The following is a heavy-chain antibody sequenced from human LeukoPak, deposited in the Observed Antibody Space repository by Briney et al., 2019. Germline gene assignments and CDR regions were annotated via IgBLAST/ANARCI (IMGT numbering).Heavy chain of an antibody. J-gene: IGHJ6*02. CDR2: INHSGST. CDR1: GGSFSGYY. V-gene: IGHV4-34*01. CDR3: ARGANFYYYGMDV. Sequence: PSETLSLTCAVCGGSFSGYYWSWIRQPPGKGLEWIGEINHSGSTNYNPSLKSRVTISVDTSKNQFSLKLSSVTAADTAVYYCARGANFYYYGMDVWGQGTTVTVSS. D-gene: IGHD2-15*01.